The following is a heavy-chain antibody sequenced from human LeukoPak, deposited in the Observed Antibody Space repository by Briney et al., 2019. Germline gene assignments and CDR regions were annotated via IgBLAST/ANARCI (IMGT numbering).Heavy chain of an antibody. Sequence: PGGSLRLSCAASGFTFSSYWMSWVRQAPGKGLEWVANIKQEGSEKYYVDSVKGRFTISRDNAKNSLYLQMNSLRAEDTAVYYCARHDHYSGGSCVYWGQGTLVTVSS. V-gene: IGHV3-7*01. CDR1: GFTFSSYW. CDR3: ARHDHYSGGSCVY. D-gene: IGHD2-15*01. J-gene: IGHJ4*02. CDR2: IKQEGSEK.